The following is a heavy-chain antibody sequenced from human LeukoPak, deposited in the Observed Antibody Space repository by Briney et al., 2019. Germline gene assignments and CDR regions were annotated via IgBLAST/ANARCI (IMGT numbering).Heavy chain of an antibody. V-gene: IGHV3-21*01. CDR2: ISSSSSYI. D-gene: IGHD3-3*01. Sequence: GSLRLSCAASGFTFSTYSMNWVRQAPGKGLEWVSSISSSSSYIYYADSVKGRFTISRDNAKNSLYLQMNSLRAEDAAVYYCARDVVIWSGYYTNAFDIWGQGTMVTVSS. CDR1: GFTFSTYS. J-gene: IGHJ3*02. CDR3: ARDVVIWSGYYTNAFDI.